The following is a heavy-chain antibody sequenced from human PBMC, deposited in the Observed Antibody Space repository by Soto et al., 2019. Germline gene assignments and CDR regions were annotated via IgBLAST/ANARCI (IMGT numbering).Heavy chain of an antibody. CDR2: IYPSDSTT. J-gene: IGHJ5*02. D-gene: IGHD4-17*01. Sequence: SLKISCKGSGYSFTNYWIAWVRQMPGKGLEYMGIIYPSDSTTRYSPSFQGQVTISADKSISTAYLQWNSLKASDTAMYYCARHGFYGDYSSNYFDPWGQGTLVTVSS. V-gene: IGHV5-51*01. CDR1: GYSFTNYW. CDR3: ARHGFYGDYSSNYFDP.